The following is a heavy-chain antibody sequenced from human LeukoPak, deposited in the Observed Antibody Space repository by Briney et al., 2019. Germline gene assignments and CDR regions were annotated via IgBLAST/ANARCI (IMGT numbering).Heavy chain of an antibody. J-gene: IGHJ4*02. CDR1: GYTFTIYY. Sequence: ASVKVSCKASGYTFTIYYIHWVRQAPGQGLEWMGIINPSGGSTSYAQKFQGTVTMTRHTSTSTVYMELSSLRSEDTAMYYCTRDSYSGYDRSLGYWGQGTLVTVSS. CDR2: INPSGGST. CDR3: TRDSYSGYDRSLGY. V-gene: IGHV1-46*03. D-gene: IGHD5-12*01.